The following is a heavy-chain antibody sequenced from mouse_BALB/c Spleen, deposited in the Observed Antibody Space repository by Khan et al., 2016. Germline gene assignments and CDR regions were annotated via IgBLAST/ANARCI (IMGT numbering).Heavy chain of an antibody. Sequence: EVELVESGGGLVQPGGSRTLSCAASGFTFSSFGIHWVRQAPAKGQEGVAYISSGSSTIYYADTVKGRFTISRDNPKNTLFLQMTSLRSEDTAMYYCAREGFDYWGQGTTLTVSS. J-gene: IGHJ2*01. CDR3: AREGFDY. CDR1: GFTFSSFG. V-gene: IGHV5-17*02. CDR2: ISSGSSTI.